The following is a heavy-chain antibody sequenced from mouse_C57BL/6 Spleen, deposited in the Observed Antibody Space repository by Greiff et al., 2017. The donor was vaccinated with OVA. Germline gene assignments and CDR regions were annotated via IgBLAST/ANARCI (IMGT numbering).Heavy chain of an antibody. J-gene: IGHJ1*03. D-gene: IGHD1-1*01. CDR3: ARGKDLLRGYFGV. CDR2: IHPNSGST. V-gene: IGHV1-64*01. CDR1: GYTFTSYW. Sequence: QVQLQQPGAELVKPGASVKLSCKASGYTFTSYWMHWVKQRPGQGLEWIGMIHPNSGSTNYNEKFKSKATLTVDKSSSTAYMQLSSLTSEDSAVYYCARGKDLLRGYFGVWGTVTTVTVSS.